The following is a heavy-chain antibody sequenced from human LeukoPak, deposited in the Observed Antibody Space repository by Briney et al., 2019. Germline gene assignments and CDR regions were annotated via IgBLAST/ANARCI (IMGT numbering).Heavy chain of an antibody. CDR2: INPGGDNT. CDR3: ARIRDGYNDAYDI. J-gene: IGHJ3*02. V-gene: IGHV1-46*01. CDR1: GYTFTNYY. D-gene: IGHD5-24*01. Sequence: ASVRVSCKASGYTFTNYYIHWVRQAPGQGLEWMGLINPGGDNTNYAQNFQGRVTMTRDTSASTVYMELSSLRSEDTAIYYCARIRDGYNDAYDIWGQGTVVTVPS.